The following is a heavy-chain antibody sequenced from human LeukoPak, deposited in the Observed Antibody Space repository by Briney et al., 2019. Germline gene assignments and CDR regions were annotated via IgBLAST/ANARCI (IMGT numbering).Heavy chain of an antibody. J-gene: IGHJ4*02. CDR3: AGGPAGYCPSASGHHYFDR. D-gene: IGHD2-2*03. CDR1: RVSFSGYS. V-gene: IGHV4-34*01. Sequence: PSETLSLTCAVYRVSFSGYSFIWIRQPPGKGLDWVGKINDSGRTSYNPALKSRVIISIDASKNQFSLNQRSVAAADTAVYYCAGGPAGYCPSASGHHYFDRWGPGIMVT. CDR2: INDSGRT.